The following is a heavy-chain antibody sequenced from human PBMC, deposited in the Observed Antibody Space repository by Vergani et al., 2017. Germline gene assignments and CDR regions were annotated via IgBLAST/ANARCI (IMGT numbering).Heavy chain of an antibody. V-gene: IGHV4-34*01. D-gene: IGHD1-26*01. CDR3: ARRAERWETLLRDDFDV. Sequence: QVQLQQWGPGLLKPSETLSLTCAVYGGSLSGYYWSWIRLAPGKGLEWIGEINHSGTINYNPTLKSPFNVSIDTSRDHFSLKLREVSAADTAVYFCARRAERWETLLRDDFDVWGQGTFVTVSP. CDR1: GGSLSGYY. CDR2: INHSGTI. J-gene: IGHJ3*01.